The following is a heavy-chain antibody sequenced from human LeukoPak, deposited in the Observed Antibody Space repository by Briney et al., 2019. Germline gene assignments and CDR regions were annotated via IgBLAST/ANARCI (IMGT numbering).Heavy chain of an antibody. J-gene: IGHJ4*02. CDR3: ARGLSTRLLYYFDY. Sequence: GASVKVPCKASGGTFSSYAISWVRQAPGQGLEWMGRIIPIFGIANYAQKFQGRVTITADKSTSTAYMELSSLRSEDTAVYYCARGLSTRLLYYFDYWGQGTLVTVSS. CDR1: GGTFSSYA. D-gene: IGHD2-2*01. V-gene: IGHV1-69*04. CDR2: IIPIFGIA.